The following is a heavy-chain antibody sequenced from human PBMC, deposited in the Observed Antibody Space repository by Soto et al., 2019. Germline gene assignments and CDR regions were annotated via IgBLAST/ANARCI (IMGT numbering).Heavy chain of an antibody. CDR2: VSGYRGRR. V-gene: IGHV1-18*01. D-gene: IGHD2-21*02. CDR3: ARRFGDASSASGFDF. Sequence: QVQLVQSGAEVQRPGASVKVSCKTFGYTFSSYSISWVRQAPGQGLEWMGWVSGYRGRRDHAQKFQARVTVTTDTSTSTAYMELRSVTYDDTAVYYCARRFGDASSASGFDFWGQGTLVTVSS. J-gene: IGHJ4*02. CDR1: GYTFSSYS.